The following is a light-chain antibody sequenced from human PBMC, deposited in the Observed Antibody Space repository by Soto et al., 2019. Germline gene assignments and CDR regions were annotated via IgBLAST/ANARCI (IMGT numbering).Light chain of an antibody. CDR1: QGVSGW. CDR2: SVS. Sequence: DIQMNQSPSSVSASVGDRVTITCRASQGVSGWLAWYQQKPGKAPKLLIYSVSSLQSGVPARFSGNGSGTDFALTISSLQPDDFATYYCQQANGFPVAFGGGTRVEIK. CDR3: QQANGFPVA. J-gene: IGKJ4*01. V-gene: IGKV1-12*01.